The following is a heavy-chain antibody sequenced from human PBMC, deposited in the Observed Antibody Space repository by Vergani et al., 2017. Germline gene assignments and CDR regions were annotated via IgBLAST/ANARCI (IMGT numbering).Heavy chain of an antibody. D-gene: IGHD3-9*01. Sequence: QVQLQESGPGLVKPSETLSLTCTVSGYSISSGYYWGWIRQPPGKGLEWIGSIYHSGSTYYNPSLKSRVTISVDTSKNQFSLKLSSVTAADTAVYYCARVKYYDILTGSRPGGFDPWGQGTLVTDSS. CDR1: GYSISSGYY. CDR3: ARVKYYDILTGSRPGGFDP. J-gene: IGHJ5*02. V-gene: IGHV4-38-2*02. CDR2: IYHSGST.